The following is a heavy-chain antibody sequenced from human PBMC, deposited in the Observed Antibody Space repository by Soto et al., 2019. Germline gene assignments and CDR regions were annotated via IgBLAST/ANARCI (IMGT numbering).Heavy chain of an antibody. CDR1: GYTFTSYG. V-gene: IGHV1-2*02. CDR2: INPNSGGT. D-gene: IGHD6-19*01. J-gene: IGHJ4*02. CDR3: ASAAVTGTAGLDF. Sequence: GASVKVSCKASGYTFTSYGISWVRRAPGQGLEWMGWINPNSGGTKSAEKFQGRVTMTRDTSISTAYMELSRLTSDDTAVYYCASAAVTGTAGLDFWGQGTQVTVSS.